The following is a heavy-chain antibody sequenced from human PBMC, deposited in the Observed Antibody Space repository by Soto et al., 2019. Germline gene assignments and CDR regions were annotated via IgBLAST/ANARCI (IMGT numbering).Heavy chain of an antibody. V-gene: IGHV3-11*01. J-gene: IGHJ4*02. CDR1: VCTFTDHY. CDR2: ISDSGSIM. Sequence: GSLRLSVEAPVCTFTDHYMTWICQAQGKGLEWISYISDSGSIMYYADSVRGRYTISRDNAKNSLYLQMNNLRDEDTAVYYCARGARTFRFWGQGIMVTVSS. CDR3: ARGARTFRF.